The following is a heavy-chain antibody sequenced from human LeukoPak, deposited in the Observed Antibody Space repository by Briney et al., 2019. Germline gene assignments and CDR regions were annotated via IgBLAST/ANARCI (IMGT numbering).Heavy chain of an antibody. CDR1: GFTFGSYA. V-gene: IGHV3-30*04. CDR3: ARDRARVFDY. Sequence: GGSLRLSCAASGFTFGSYAMHWVRQAPGKGLEWVAVISYDGSNKYYADSVKGRFTISRDNSKNTLYLQMNSLRAEDTAVYYCARDRARVFDYWGQGTLVTVSS. CDR2: ISYDGSNK. J-gene: IGHJ4*02. D-gene: IGHD5-12*01.